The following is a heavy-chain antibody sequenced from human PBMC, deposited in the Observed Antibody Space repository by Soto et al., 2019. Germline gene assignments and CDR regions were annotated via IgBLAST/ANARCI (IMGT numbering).Heavy chain of an antibody. Sequence: EVQLVESGGGLVQPGGSLRLSCAASGFTFSSYSLNWVRQAPGKGLEWISYISSSGSAIYYADSVKGRFTISRDNANHSLYLQMNSLREEDTAIYYCASGMYSGIVVFGYWGQGALVTVSS. J-gene: IGHJ4*02. V-gene: IGHV3-48*02. CDR2: ISSSGSAI. CDR1: GFTFSSYS. CDR3: ASGMYSGIVVFGY. D-gene: IGHD2-21*01.